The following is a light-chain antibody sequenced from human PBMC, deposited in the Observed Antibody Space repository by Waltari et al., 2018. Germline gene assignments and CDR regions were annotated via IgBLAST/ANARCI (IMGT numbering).Light chain of an antibody. Sequence: DIQMTQSPLSLSASVGDRVTITCRARQTISKYLNWYQQKPGKAPKLLIHAASRLQSGVPSRFSGSGSETEFTLTINSLQLEDCAIYYCQQTYTTPTLTFGQGTRVDIK. CDR2: AAS. CDR3: QQTYTTPTLT. J-gene: IGKJ1*01. V-gene: IGKV1-39*01. CDR1: QTISKY.